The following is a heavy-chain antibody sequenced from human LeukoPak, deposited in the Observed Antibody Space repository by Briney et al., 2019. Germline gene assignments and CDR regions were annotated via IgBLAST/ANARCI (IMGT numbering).Heavy chain of an antibody. Sequence: ASVKVSCKASGYTFTGYYMHWVRQAPGQGLEWMGWINPNSGGTNYAQKFQGRVTMTRDTSISTAYMELSRLRSDDTAVYYCARAAIAAAGTVDYWGQGTLVTVSS. CDR1: GYTFTGYY. CDR2: INPNSGGT. V-gene: IGHV1-2*02. J-gene: IGHJ4*02. CDR3: ARAAIAAAGTVDY. D-gene: IGHD6-13*01.